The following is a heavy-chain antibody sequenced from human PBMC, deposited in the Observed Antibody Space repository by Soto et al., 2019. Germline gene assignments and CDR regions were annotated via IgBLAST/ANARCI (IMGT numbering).Heavy chain of an antibody. CDR1: GYTFTNYA. Sequence: QVQLVQSGAEVKKPGASVKVSCKASGYTFTNYAIRWVRQGPGQRLEWMGWINAGNGKTKYSQKFQGRVTITRDTSASTAYMELSSLRSEDTAVYYCARDGAVAGNTNFDYWGQGTLVTVSS. CDR2: INAGNGKT. V-gene: IGHV1-3*01. CDR3: ARDGAVAGNTNFDY. J-gene: IGHJ4*02. D-gene: IGHD6-19*01.